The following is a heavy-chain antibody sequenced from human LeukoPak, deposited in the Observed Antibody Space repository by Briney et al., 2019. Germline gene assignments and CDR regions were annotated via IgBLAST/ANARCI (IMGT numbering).Heavy chain of an antibody. J-gene: IGHJ3*02. CDR2: IYYSGST. V-gene: IGHV4-31*03. CDR1: GGSISSGGYY. D-gene: IGHD2-2*02. CDR3: ARFRRTSCYTKRCAFDI. Sequence: PSETLSLTCTVSGGSISSGGYYWSWIRQHPGKGLEWIGYIYYSGSTYYNPSLKSRVTISVDTSKNQFSLKLSSVTAADTAVYYCARFRRTSCYTKRCAFDIWGQGTMVTVSS.